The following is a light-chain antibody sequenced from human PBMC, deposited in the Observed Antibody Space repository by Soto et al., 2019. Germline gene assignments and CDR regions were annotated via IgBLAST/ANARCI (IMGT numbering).Light chain of an antibody. CDR3: GTWDDSLVSYV. CDR2: DND. CDR1: STNIGDNY. Sequence: QSVLTQPPSVSAAPGQRVIISFSGSSTNIGDNYVSWYQHLPGTAPKLVVYDNDRRPSELPGRFSGSKSGTSATLVITGLQTGDEADYYCGTWDDSLVSYVFGAGTKLTVL. V-gene: IGLV1-51*01. J-gene: IGLJ1*01.